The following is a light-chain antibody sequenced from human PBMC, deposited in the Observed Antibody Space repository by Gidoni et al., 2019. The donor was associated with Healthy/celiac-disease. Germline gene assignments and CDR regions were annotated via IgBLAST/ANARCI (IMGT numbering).Light chain of an antibody. CDR3: QQRSNWPRRT. CDR2: DAS. CDR1: QSVSSY. V-gene: IGKV3-11*01. Sequence: IVLTQSPSTLSLSPGERATLSCSVSQSVSSYLAWYQQKPGQAPRLLIYDASNRATGIPDRFSGSGSETDFTLNLSSLEPEDFAVYYCQQRSNWPRRTFGGGTKVEIK. J-gene: IGKJ4*01.